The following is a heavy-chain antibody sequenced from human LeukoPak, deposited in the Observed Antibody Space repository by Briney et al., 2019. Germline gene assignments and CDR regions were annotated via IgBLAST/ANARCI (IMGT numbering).Heavy chain of an antibody. Sequence: GGSLRLSCAASGFTFNNYAMSWVRQAPGKGLEWVSRIYDSSDRTYYADSVKGRFTISRDNSKNTLYLQMNSLRAEDTAVYYCAKPHRYTSDLDYWGQGTLVTVSS. CDR2: IYDSSDRT. CDR1: GFTFNNYA. V-gene: IGHV3-23*01. D-gene: IGHD3-16*02. J-gene: IGHJ4*02. CDR3: AKPHRYTSDLDY.